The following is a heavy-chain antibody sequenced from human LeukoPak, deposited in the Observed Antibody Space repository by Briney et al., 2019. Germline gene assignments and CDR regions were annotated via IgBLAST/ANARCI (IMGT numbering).Heavy chain of an antibody. V-gene: IGHV4-59*01. CDR3: ARDFLWFGELLPRPTVYYYGMDV. CDR2: IYYSGST. Sequence: ETLSLTCTVSGGSISSYYWSWIRQPPGKGLEWIGYIYYSGSTNYNPSLKSRVTISVDTSKNQFSLKLSSVTAADTAVYYCARDFLWFGELLPRPTVYYYGMDVWGQGTTVTVSS. J-gene: IGHJ6*02. CDR1: GGSISSYY. D-gene: IGHD3-10*01.